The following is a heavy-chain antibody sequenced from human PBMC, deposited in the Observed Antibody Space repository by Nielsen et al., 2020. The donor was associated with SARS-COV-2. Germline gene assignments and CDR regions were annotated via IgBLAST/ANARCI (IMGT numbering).Heavy chain of an antibody. D-gene: IGHD3-3*01. CDR1: GASVSSGDYY. J-gene: IGHJ4*02. CDR3: AKGSWSGYYDW. CDR2: INGGGGTT. Sequence: ETLSLTCTVSGASVSSGDYYWSWVRQAPGKGLEWVSVINGGGGTTNHAESVKGRFSISRDNSRSTLYLQMSSLRVEDTAVYYCAKGSWSGYYDWWGQGTLVTVAS. V-gene: IGHV3-23*01.